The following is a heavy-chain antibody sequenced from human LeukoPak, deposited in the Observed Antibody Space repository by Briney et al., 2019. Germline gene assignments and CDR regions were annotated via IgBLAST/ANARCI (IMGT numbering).Heavy chain of an antibody. V-gene: IGHV1-69*13. CDR3: ASRITTTAKYSSSWYEGYFDY. D-gene: IGHD6-13*01. Sequence: GASVKVSCKASGGTFSSYAISWVRQAPGQGLEWMGGIIPIFGTANYAQKFQGRVTITADESTSTAYMELSSLRSEDTAVYYCASRITTTAKYSSSWYEGYFDYWGQGTLVTVSS. CDR2: IIPIFGTA. CDR1: GGTFSSYA. J-gene: IGHJ4*02.